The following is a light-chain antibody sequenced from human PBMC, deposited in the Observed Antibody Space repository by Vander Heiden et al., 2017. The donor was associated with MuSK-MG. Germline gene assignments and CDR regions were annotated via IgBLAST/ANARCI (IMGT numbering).Light chain of an antibody. CDR1: STNIGSSY. Sequence: QSMLTQPPSESAAAGQKVTISCSGRSTNIGSSYVSWYQQVPGAAPKLLIYENNKRPSGIPDRFSGSKSGTSATLAITGLQTGDEADYYCGTWDSSLSAGPFYVFGAGTRVIVL. CDR3: GTWDSSLSAGPFYV. V-gene: IGLV1-51*02. J-gene: IGLJ1*01. CDR2: ENN.